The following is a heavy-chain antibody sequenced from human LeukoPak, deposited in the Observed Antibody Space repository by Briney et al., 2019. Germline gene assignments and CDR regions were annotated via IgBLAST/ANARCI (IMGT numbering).Heavy chain of an antibody. V-gene: IGHV4-39*01. J-gene: IGHJ4*02. CDR1: GCSISSSSYY. CDR2: IYYSGSN. Sequence: SETLSLTCTVSGCSISSSSYYWGWIRPPPGQGLEWIGSIYYSGSNYYNPSHKSRATISVDTSKSQFSLKLSSVTAANTAVYYCATLIAVADYFDYWGQGTLVTVSS. CDR3: ATLIAVADYFDY. D-gene: IGHD6-19*01.